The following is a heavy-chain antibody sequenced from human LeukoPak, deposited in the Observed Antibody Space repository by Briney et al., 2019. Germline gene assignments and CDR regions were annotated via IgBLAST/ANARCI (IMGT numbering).Heavy chain of an antibody. J-gene: IGHJ6*02. V-gene: IGHV4-30-4*08. Sequence: SETLSLTCTISGGSISSGGYHWSWIRQLPGKGLEWIGYIYYSGSTYYNPSLKSRVTISVDTSKNQFSLKLSSVTAADTAVYYCARDDPPSQCYDFWSGYGMDVWGQGTTVTVSS. D-gene: IGHD3-3*01. CDR3: ARDDPPSQCYDFWSGYGMDV. CDR2: IYYSGST. CDR1: GGSISSGGYH.